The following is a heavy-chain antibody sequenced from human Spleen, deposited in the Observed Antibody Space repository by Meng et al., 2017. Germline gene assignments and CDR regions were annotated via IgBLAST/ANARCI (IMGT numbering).Heavy chain of an antibody. CDR1: GGSISSYY. Sequence: SETLSLTCTVSGGSISSYYWSWIRQSPGKGREWIGYIYVTGSTSYNPALKSRVTISLDKSKNQFSLRLTSVTAAETAIYYCDREVGNDYRDFYYYSGIDGWGQGTTVTVSS. CDR3: DREVGNDYRDFYYYSGIDG. V-gene: IGHV4-59*03. CDR2: IYVTGST. D-gene: IGHD4-17*01. J-gene: IGHJ6*02.